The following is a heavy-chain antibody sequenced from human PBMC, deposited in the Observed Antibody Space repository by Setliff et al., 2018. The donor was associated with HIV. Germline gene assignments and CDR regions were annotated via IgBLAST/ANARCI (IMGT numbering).Heavy chain of an antibody. CDR3: TKGVQRLRPYYFDS. Sequence: PGGSLRLSCAASGFTFSSYAMSWVRQAPGKGLEWVSGISGSGGSTYYADSVMGRFTISRDNSKNTLYLQMNSLRVEDTAIYYCTKGVQRLRPYYFDSWGQGTPVTVSS. J-gene: IGHJ4*02. CDR1: GFTFSSYA. CDR2: ISGSGGST. D-gene: IGHD4-17*01. V-gene: IGHV3-23*01.